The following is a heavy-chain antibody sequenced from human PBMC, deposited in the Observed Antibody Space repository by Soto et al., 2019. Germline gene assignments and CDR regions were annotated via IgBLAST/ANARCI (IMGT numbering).Heavy chain of an antibody. Sequence: QVQLVQSGAEVKKPGSSVKVSCKASGGTFSSYAISWVRQAPGQGLEWMGEIIPIFGTANYAQKFQGRDTITGDDSTSAAYVELSSLGSEDTAVYYCARDRGPSSGYYPYWFDPWGKGTLVTVSA. J-gene: IGHJ5*02. V-gene: IGHV1-69*12. CDR3: ARDRGPSSGYYPYWFDP. CDR2: IIPIFGTA. D-gene: IGHD3-22*01. CDR1: GGTFSSYA.